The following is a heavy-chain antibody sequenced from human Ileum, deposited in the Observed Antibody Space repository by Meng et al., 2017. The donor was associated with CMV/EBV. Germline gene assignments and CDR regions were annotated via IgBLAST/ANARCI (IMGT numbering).Heavy chain of an antibody. CDR1: GFAFSTYS. CDR2: IRYDGGKE. D-gene: IGHD3-3*01. Sequence: GESLKISCSASGFAFSTYSMNWVRQAPGKGLEWLAFIRYDGGKEYYADSVKGRFTISRDNSKETLFLQMNSLKDEDTAVYYCTRDSAIYYDFSSGYLLNGFDVWGQGTTVTVSS. V-gene: IGHV3-30*02. J-gene: IGHJ6*02. CDR3: TRDSAIYYDFSSGYLLNGFDV.